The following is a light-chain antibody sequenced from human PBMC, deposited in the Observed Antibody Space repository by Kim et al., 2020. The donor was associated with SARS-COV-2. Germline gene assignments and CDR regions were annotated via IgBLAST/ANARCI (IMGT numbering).Light chain of an antibody. J-gene: IGLJ3*02. Sequence: GQRVTISSAGSGSNIGTNAVKWNQQHPGTAPKLLIYNNNQRPSGVPGRFSGSKSGSSASLAISGLQSEDEADYYCAAWDDSLNGRVFGGGTQLTVL. V-gene: IGLV1-44*01. CDR1: GSNIGTNA. CDR2: NNN. CDR3: AAWDDSLNGRV.